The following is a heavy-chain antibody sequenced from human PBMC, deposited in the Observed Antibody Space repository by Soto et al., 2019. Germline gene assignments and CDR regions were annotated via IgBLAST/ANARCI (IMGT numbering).Heavy chain of an antibody. CDR2: ISGSGGST. J-gene: IGHJ6*02. CDR1: GFTFSSYA. V-gene: IGHV3-23*01. CDR3: AKDLGAYDILPVLDV. D-gene: IGHD3-9*01. Sequence: PGGSLRLSCAASGFTFSSYAMSWVRQAPGKGLEWVSAISGSGGSTYYADSVKGRSTISRDNSKNTLYLQMNSLRAEDTAVYYCAKDLGAYDILPVLDVWGQGTTVTVSS.